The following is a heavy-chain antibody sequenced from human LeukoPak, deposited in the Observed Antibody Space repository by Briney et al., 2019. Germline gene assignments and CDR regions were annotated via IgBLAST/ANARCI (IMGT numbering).Heavy chain of an antibody. J-gene: IGHJ5*02. CDR3: ARGGGSGRGNWFDP. CDR1: GGSISSSSYY. CDR2: VYYSGST. Sequence: SETLSLTCIVSGGSISSSSYYWGWIRQPPGKGLEWIGYVYYSGSTNYNPSLKSRVTISVDTSKSQFSLKLTSVTAADTAVYYCARGGGSGRGNWFDPWGQGSLVIVSS. D-gene: IGHD3-10*01. V-gene: IGHV4-61*05.